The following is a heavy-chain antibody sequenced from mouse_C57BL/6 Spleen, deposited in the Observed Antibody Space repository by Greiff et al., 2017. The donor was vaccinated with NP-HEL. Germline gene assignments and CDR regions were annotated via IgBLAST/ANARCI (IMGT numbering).Heavy chain of an antibody. CDR3: AREGIYYGNYDYFDY. D-gene: IGHD2-1*01. V-gene: IGHV3-6*01. CDR2: ISYDGSN. J-gene: IGHJ2*01. CDR1: GYSITSGYY. Sequence: ESGPGLVKPSQSLSLTCSVTGYSITSGYYWHWIRQFPGNKLEWMGYISYDGSNNYNPSLKNRISITRDTSKNQFFLKLNSVTTEDTSTYYCAREGIYYGNYDYFDYWGQGTTLTVSS.